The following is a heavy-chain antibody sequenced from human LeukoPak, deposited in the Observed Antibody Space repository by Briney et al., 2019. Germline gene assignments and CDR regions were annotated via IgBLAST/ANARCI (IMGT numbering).Heavy chain of an antibody. CDR1: GVCISSSSYY. CDR2: SDYSGST. J-gene: IGHJ5*02. V-gene: IGHV4-39*07. CDR3: ARVSYYYDSYSFDP. Sequence: SETLSLTCTVSGVCISSSSYYWGGIGQPPGKGPGWIGSSDYSGSTYCNASLKRRGTISVDTSKNQFSLKLSSVTAADTAVYYCARVSYYYDSYSFDPWGQGTLVTVSS. D-gene: IGHD3-22*01.